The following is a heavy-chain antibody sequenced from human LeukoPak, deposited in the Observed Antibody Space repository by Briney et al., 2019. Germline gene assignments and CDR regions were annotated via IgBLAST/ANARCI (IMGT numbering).Heavy chain of an antibody. J-gene: IGHJ4*02. CDR1: GGSISSYY. CDR3: ARHLAVAATGFDY. D-gene: IGHD2-15*01. V-gene: IGHV4-59*08. Sequence: SETLSLTCTVSGGSISSYYWSWIRQPPGKGLEWIGYIYYLGSTNYNPSLKSRVTISVDTSKNHFSLRLSSVTATDTAVYYCARHLAVAATGFDYWGQGILVTVSS. CDR2: IYYLGST.